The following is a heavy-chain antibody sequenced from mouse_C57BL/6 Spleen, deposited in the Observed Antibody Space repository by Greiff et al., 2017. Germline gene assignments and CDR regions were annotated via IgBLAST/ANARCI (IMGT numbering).Heavy chain of an antibody. V-gene: IGHV1-64*01. Sequence: VQLQQSGAEQVKPGASVKLSCKASGYTFTSYWMHWVKQRPGQGLEWIGMIHPNSGSTNYNEKFKSKATLTVDKSSSTAYMQLSSLTSEDSAVYYCANWDGFAYWGQGTLGTVSA. J-gene: IGHJ3*01. CDR1: GYTFTSYW. CDR3: ANWDGFAY. D-gene: IGHD4-1*02. CDR2: IHPNSGST.